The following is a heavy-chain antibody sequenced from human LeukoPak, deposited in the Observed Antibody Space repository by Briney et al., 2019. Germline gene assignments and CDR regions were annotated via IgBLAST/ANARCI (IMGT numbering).Heavy chain of an antibody. CDR2: IRYDGSNK. CDR1: GFTFSGYS. V-gene: IGHV3-30*02. D-gene: IGHD5-12*01. CDR3: AKDSGYDWHLSLGSAFDI. J-gene: IGHJ3*02. Sequence: PGGSLRLSCAASGFTFSGYSMNWVRQAPGKGLEWVAFIRYDGSNKYYADSVKGRFTISRDNSKNTLYLQMNSLRAEDTAVYYCAKDSGYDWHLSLGSAFDIWGQGTMVTVSS.